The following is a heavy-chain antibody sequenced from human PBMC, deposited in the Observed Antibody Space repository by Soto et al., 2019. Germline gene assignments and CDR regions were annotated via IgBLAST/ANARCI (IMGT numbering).Heavy chain of an antibody. Sequence: EVQLVESGGALVQPGGSLRLSCVVSGFTLSSRWMHWVRQTPGKGLVWVSRIQPDGYTTNYADAVKGRFTISRDNAKNTLYLHMNSLRPEDTAMYFCARDQDTFGKAVFYSWGQGTLVTVSS. CDR1: GFTLSSRW. CDR2: IQPDGYTT. V-gene: IGHV3-74*01. D-gene: IGHD3-16*01. J-gene: IGHJ4*02. CDR3: ARDQDTFGKAVFYS.